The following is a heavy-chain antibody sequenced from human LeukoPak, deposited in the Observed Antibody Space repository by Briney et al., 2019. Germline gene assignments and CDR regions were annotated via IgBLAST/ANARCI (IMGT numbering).Heavy chain of an antibody. CDR1: GFTFSTFS. CDR3: ARALDYMDV. V-gene: IGHV3-21*01. Sequence: GGSLRLSCAVSGFTFSTFSMNWVRQAPGKGLEWVSSISSGSTYTYYADSVKGRFTISRDNAKNSLYLQINSLRAEDTAVYYCARALDYMDVWGKGTTVTVSS. J-gene: IGHJ6*03. CDR2: ISSGSTYT. D-gene: IGHD3-16*01.